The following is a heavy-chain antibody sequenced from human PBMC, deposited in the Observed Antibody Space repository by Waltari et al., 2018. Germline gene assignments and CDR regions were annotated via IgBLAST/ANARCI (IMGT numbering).Heavy chain of an antibody. Sequence: QVQLVQSGAEVKTPGSSVKVSCKASGGTFSSYAISWVRQAPVQGVEGMGGIIPIFGTANYAQKFQGRVTITADESTSTAYMELSSLRTEDTAVYYCARELWVAASFDIWGQGTMVTVSS. CDR1: GGTFSSYA. CDR2: IIPIFGTA. J-gene: IGHJ3*02. D-gene: IGHD6-13*01. V-gene: IGHV1-69*13. CDR3: ARELWVAASFDI.